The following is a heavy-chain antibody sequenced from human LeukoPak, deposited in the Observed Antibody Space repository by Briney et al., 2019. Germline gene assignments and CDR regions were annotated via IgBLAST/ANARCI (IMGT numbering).Heavy chain of an antibody. CDR1: GDSVSSNSAA. D-gene: IGHD1-26*01. Sequence: SQTLSLTCAISGDSVSSNSAAWNWLRQSPSRGLEWLGRTYYRSKWYHDYAVSLKSRITINPDTSKNQFSLQLNSVTPEDTAVYYCARVTATTLSYWGQGTLVTVSS. J-gene: IGHJ4*02. CDR2: TYYRSKWYH. CDR3: ARVTATTLSY. V-gene: IGHV6-1*01.